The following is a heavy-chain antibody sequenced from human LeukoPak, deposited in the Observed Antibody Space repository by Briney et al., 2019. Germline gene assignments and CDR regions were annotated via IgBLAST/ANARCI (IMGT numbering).Heavy chain of an antibody. CDR2: ISAYNGNT. Sequence: ASVKVSCKASGYTFTSYGISWVRQAPGQGLEWMGWISAYNGNTNYAQKLQGRVTMTTDTSTSTAYMELRSLRSDDTAVYYCARWDYYDSSGYIAGMDVWGQGTTVTVSS. V-gene: IGHV1-18*01. D-gene: IGHD3-22*01. J-gene: IGHJ6*02. CDR1: GYTFTSYG. CDR3: ARWDYYDSSGYIAGMDV.